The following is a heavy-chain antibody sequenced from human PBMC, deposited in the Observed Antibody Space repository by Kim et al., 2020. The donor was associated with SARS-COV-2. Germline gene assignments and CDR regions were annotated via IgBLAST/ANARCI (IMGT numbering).Heavy chain of an antibody. CDR1: GFTFSSYS. CDR3: ARDISKGLLWFGEFRDFDD. Sequence: GGSLRLSCAASGFTFSSYSMNWVRQAPGKGLEWVSYISSSSSTIYYADSVKGRFTISRDNAKNSLYLQMNSLRAEDTAVYYCARDISKGLLWFGEFRDFDDWGQGTLVTVSS. J-gene: IGHJ4*02. V-gene: IGHV3-48*04. D-gene: IGHD3-10*01. CDR2: ISSSSSTI.